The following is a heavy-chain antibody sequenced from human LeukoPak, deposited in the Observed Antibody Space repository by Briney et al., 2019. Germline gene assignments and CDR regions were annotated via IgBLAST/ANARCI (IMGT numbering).Heavy chain of an antibody. V-gene: IGHV1-8*01. CDR3: ARGSQFMVRGVIMGFLRRYYYMDV. D-gene: IGHD3-10*01. J-gene: IGHJ6*03. CDR1: GYTFTSYD. Sequence: ASVKVSCKASGYTFTSYDINWVRQATGQGLEWMGWMNPNSGNTGYAQKFQGRVTMTRNTSLSTAYMELSSLRSEDTAVYYCARGSQFMVRGVIMGFLRRYYYMDVWGKGTTVTISS. CDR2: MNPNSGNT.